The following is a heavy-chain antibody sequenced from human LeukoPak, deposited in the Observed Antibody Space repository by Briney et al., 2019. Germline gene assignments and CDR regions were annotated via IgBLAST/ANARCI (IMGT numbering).Heavy chain of an antibody. CDR3: ARGVVGATTTPGY. Sequence: SETLSLTCAVYGGSFSGYYWSWIRQPPGKGLEWIGEINHSGSTNYNPSLKSRVTISIDTSKNQFSLKLSSVTAADTAVYHCARGVVGATTTPGYWGQGTLVTVSS. D-gene: IGHD1-26*01. CDR2: INHSGST. CDR1: GGSFSGYY. V-gene: IGHV4-34*01. J-gene: IGHJ4*02.